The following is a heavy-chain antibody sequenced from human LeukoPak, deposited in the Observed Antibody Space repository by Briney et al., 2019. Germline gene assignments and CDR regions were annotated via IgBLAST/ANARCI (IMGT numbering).Heavy chain of an antibody. CDR3: ARDLRRGTFDY. D-gene: IGHD1-1*01. CDR1: GFTFSSYG. CDR2: IWYDGSNK. V-gene: IGHV3-33*01. J-gene: IGHJ4*02. Sequence: GRSLRLSCAASGFTFSSYGMHWVRQAPGKGLEWVAVIWYDGSNKYYADSVKGRFTISRDNSKNTLYLQMNSLRAEDTAVYYCARDLRRGTFDYWGQGTLVTVPS.